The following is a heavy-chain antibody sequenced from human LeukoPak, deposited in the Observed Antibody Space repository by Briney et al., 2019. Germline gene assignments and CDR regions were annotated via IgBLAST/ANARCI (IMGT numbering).Heavy chain of an antibody. CDR1: GFSFSTYA. D-gene: IGHD1-1*01. J-gene: IGHJ4*02. CDR3: ARDYKGVDY. Sequence: QAGGSLRLSCAASGFSFSTYAMNWVRQAPGKGLEWVSYISSSSSVTYYADSVKGRFTTSRDNAKNSLYLQMNSLRAEDTAVYYCARDYKGVDYWGQGTLVTVSS. V-gene: IGHV3-48*01. CDR2: ISSSSSVT.